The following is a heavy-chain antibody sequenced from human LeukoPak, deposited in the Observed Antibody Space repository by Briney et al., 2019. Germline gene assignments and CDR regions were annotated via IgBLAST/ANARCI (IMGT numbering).Heavy chain of an antibody. V-gene: IGHV3-30*18. D-gene: IGHD3-22*01. J-gene: IGHJ4*02. CDR1: GFTFSSYG. CDR3: AKVAYYYDSSGYYDY. Sequence: GGSLRLSCAASGFTFSSYGMPWVRQAPGKGLEWVAVISYDGSNKYYADSVKGRFTISRDDSKNTLYLQMNSLRAEDTAVYYCAKVAYYYDSSGYYDYRGQGTLVTVSS. CDR2: ISYDGSNK.